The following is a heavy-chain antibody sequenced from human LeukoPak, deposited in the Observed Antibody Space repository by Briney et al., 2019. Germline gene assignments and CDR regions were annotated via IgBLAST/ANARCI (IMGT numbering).Heavy chain of an antibody. Sequence: SETLSLTCSVSGGSVSSRSCHWGWIRQPPGKGLEWIGSIYYSGNTYYNPSLKSRVTISVDTSEDQFSLKLTSVTAADTAVYYCARLAFWSGYYQFDNWGQGTMVAVSS. CDR2: IYYSGNT. J-gene: IGHJ4*02. V-gene: IGHV4-39*01. CDR1: GGSVSSRSCH. D-gene: IGHD3-3*01. CDR3: ARLAFWSGYYQFDN.